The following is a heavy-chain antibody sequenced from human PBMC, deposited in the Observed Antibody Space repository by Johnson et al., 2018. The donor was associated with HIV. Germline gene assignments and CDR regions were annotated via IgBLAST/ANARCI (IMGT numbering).Heavy chain of an antibody. Sequence: QVQLVESGGGVVQPGGSLRLSCAASGFTFNSYGMHWVRQAPGKGLEWVTFIRYDGSDKYYADSVKGRFNISRDNSKNTLYLQMNSLRSEDKAVYYCAKVYGFDYGDYYDAFDIWGQGTMVTVSS. D-gene: IGHD4-17*01. J-gene: IGHJ3*02. V-gene: IGHV3-30*02. CDR2: IRYDGSDK. CDR1: GFTFNSYG. CDR3: AKVYGFDYGDYYDAFDI.